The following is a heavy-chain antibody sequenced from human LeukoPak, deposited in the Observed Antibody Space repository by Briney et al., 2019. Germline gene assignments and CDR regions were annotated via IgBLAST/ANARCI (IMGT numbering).Heavy chain of an antibody. CDR1: GFTVSSYA. V-gene: IGHV3-23*01. D-gene: IGHD6-19*01. Sequence: GGSLRLSCAASGFTVSSYAMSWVRQPPGKGLEWVSLISGNGGSTYYADSVKGRFTISRDNSKNTLYLQMDSLRAEDTAVYYCAKGPAVAGPAQIDYWGQGTLVTVSS. CDR2: ISGNGGST. J-gene: IGHJ4*02. CDR3: AKGPAVAGPAQIDY.